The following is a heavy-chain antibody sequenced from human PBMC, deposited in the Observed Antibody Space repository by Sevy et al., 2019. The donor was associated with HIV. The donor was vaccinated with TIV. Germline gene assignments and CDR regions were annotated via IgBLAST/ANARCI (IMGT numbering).Heavy chain of an antibody. CDR1: GYTFTDYY. CDR3: ARLTTKPTSDLYGMDV. Sequence: ASVKVSCKASGYTFTDYYIHWVRQAPGQGLEWMAWINPNDGVTNYAQRFQGGVTVTRDTSVSTAYMELRGPRYDDTAIYYCARLTTKPTSDLYGMDVWGQGTTVTVSS. D-gene: IGHD4-17*01. CDR2: INPNDGVT. J-gene: IGHJ6*02. V-gene: IGHV1-2*02.